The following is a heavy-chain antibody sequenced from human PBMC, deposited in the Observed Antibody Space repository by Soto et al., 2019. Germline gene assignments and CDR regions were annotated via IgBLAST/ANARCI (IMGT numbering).Heavy chain of an antibody. CDR1: GFTFSSYA. D-gene: IGHD3-9*01. Sequence: GGSLRLSCAASGFTFSSYAMSWVRQAPGKGLEWVSAISGSGGSTYYVDSVKGRFTISRDNSNNTLYLQMNSLRAEDTAVYYCAKSADFDWLFDWFDPWGQGTLVTVSS. J-gene: IGHJ5*02. CDR2: ISGSGGST. V-gene: IGHV3-23*01. CDR3: AKSADFDWLFDWFDP.